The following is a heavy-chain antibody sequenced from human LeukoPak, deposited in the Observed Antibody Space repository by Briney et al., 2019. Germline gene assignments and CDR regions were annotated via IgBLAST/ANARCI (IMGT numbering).Heavy chain of an antibody. Sequence: GGSLRLSCAASGFTFSSYGMHWVRQAPGKGLEWVAVISYDGSNKYYADSVKGGFTISRDNSKNTLYLQMNSLRAEDTAVYYCTKDVSSSSWYYLNYWGQGTLVTVSS. CDR3: TKDVSSSSWYYLNY. V-gene: IGHV3-30*18. CDR2: ISYDGSNK. D-gene: IGHD6-13*01. J-gene: IGHJ4*02. CDR1: GFTFSSYG.